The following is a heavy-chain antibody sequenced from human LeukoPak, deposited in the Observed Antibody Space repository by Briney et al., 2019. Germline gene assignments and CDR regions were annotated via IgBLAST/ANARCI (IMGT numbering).Heavy chain of an antibody. V-gene: IGHV1-69*04. CDR1: GGTFSSYA. J-gene: IGHJ4*02. Sequence: ASVKVSCKASGGTFSSYAISWVRQAPGQGLEWMGRIIPILGIANYAQKFQGRVTITADKSTSTAYMELSSLRSEDTAVYYCARDGWVWGSYRSYWGQGTLVTVSS. D-gene: IGHD3-16*02. CDR2: IIPILGIA. CDR3: ARDGWVWGSYRSY.